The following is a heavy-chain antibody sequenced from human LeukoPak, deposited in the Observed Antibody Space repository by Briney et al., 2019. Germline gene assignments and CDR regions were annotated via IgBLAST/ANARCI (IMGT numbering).Heavy chain of an antibody. Sequence: GGSLRLSCAASGFTFSSYSMNWVRQAPGKGLEWVSSISSSSSYIYYADSVKGRFTISRDNAKNSLYLQMNSLRAEDTAVYYCARGGYCSSTSCYNYYYYGMDVWGQGTTVTVSS. CDR1: GFTFSSYS. CDR2: ISSSSSYI. D-gene: IGHD2-2*02. V-gene: IGHV3-21*01. CDR3: ARGGYCSSTSCYNYYYYGMDV. J-gene: IGHJ6*02.